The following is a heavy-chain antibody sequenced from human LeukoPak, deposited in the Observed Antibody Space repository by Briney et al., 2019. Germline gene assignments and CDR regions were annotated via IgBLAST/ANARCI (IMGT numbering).Heavy chain of an antibody. Sequence: SQTLSLTCTVSGGSITSTSYYWSWIRQPPGKGLEWIGCIYHSGSTYYNPSLKSRVTISVDRSKNQFSLKLSSVTAADTAVYYCARDCSSTSCYNWGQGTLVTVSS. CDR2: IYHSGST. CDR3: ARDCSSTSCYN. V-gene: IGHV4-30-2*01. CDR1: GGSITSTSYY. J-gene: IGHJ4*02. D-gene: IGHD2-2*01.